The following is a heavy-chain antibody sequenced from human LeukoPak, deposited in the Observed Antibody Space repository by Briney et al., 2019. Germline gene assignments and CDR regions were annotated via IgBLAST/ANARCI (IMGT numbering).Heavy chain of an antibody. J-gene: IGHJ1*01. CDR2: INHSGST. CDR3: ARTLGYCSSTSCYFAEYFQH. CDR1: GGSFSGYY. D-gene: IGHD2-2*01. Sequence: PSETLSLTXAVYGGSFSGYYWSWIGQPPGKGLEWIGEINHSGSTNYNPSLKSRVTISVDTSKNHFSLKLSSVTAADTAVYYCARTLGYCSSTSCYFAEYFQHWGQGTLVTVSS. V-gene: IGHV4-34*01.